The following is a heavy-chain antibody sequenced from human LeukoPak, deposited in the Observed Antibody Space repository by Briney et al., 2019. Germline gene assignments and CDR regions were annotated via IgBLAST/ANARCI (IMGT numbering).Heavy chain of an antibody. CDR2: IRYDGSNK. J-gene: IGHJ4*02. D-gene: IGHD3-10*01. V-gene: IGHV3-30*02. CDR1: GFTFSSYG. CDR3: AKDRGSGTYYLIPDY. Sequence: PGGSLRLSCAASGFTFSSYGMHWVRQAPGKGLEWVAFIRYDGSNKYYADSVKGRFTISRDNSKNILYLQMNALTTEDTAVYYCAKDRGSGTYYLIPDYWGQGTLVIVSS.